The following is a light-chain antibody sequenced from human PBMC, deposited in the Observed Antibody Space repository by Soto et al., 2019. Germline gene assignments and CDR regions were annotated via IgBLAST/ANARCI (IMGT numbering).Light chain of an antibody. V-gene: IGKV3-15*01. CDR2: DAS. Sequence: EIVMTQSPATLSVSPGERATLSCRASQSLNSYLAWYQQEPGQPPRLLIYDASTRATGIPARFSGSGSGTEFTLTISSLQPEDFATFYCQQSYSVPHTFGQGTKLEI. CDR1: QSLNSY. J-gene: IGKJ2*01. CDR3: QQSYSVPHT.